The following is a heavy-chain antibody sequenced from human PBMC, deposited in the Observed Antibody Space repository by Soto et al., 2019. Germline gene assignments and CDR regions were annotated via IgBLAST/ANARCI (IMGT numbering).Heavy chain of an antibody. CDR3: AHHIAAAIPFDN. J-gene: IGHJ4*02. V-gene: IGHV2-5*01. CDR2: IYWNDDK. D-gene: IGHD6-13*01. Sequence: QITLKESGPTLVKPTQTLTLTCTFSGFSFRSNGVGVGWIRQPPGKALEWLALIYWNDDKRYSPSLNSRLTITKDISKTQVVLRMTNMDPGDTATYYCAHHIAAAIPFDNWGQGTLVRVSS. CDR1: GFSFRSNGVG.